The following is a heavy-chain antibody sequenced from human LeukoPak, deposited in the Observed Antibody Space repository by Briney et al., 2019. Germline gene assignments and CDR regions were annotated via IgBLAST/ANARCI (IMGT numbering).Heavy chain of an antibody. CDR1: GGSISDYY. CDR3: ARFLRGATNALEI. J-gene: IGHJ3*02. V-gene: IGHV4-59*13. Sequence: SETLSLTCTISGGSISDYYWSWIRQPPGKGLEWVAYMSYNDGATYNPSLKSRVTMSLDTSRSQFSLKLISVTAADTAVYYCARFLRGATNALEIWGQGTMVTVSS. CDR2: MSYNDGA. D-gene: IGHD1-26*01.